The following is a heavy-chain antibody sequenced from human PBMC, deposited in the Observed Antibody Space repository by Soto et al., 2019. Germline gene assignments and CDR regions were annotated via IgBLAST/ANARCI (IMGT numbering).Heavy chain of an antibody. CDR1: GFTFSSYV. V-gene: IGHV3-23*01. CDR3: ARDKGATSTIRGPDY. D-gene: IGHD1-26*01. J-gene: IGHJ4*02. CDR2: ISGNGYGT. Sequence: EVQLLESGGGLVQPGGSLRLSCAASGFTFSSYVMTWVGQAPGEGLEWVTRISGNGYGTYYADSVKGRITISRDNPKKTLYLQMNPLRAEDTAVYYCARDKGATSTIRGPDYWGQGTLASVTS.